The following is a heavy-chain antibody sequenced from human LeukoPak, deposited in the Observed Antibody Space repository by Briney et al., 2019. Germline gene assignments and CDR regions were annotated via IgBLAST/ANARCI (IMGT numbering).Heavy chain of an antibody. V-gene: IGHV3-53*01. D-gene: IGHD3-22*01. Sequence: GGSLRLSCAASGFLVSNNYMSWVRQAPGQGLEWVSVIYSGGSTYYEDSVKGRFTISRDNSKNPVFLQLNTLRAEDTAVYYCARYHYDSSGYPYYFDYWGQGTLVTVSS. J-gene: IGHJ4*02. CDR1: GFLVSNNY. CDR2: IYSGGST. CDR3: ARYHYDSSGYPYYFDY.